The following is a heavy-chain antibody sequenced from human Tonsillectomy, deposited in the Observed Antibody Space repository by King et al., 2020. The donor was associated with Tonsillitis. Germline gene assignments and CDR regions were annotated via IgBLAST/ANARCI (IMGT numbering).Heavy chain of an antibody. CDR1: GDSISSSSYY. J-gene: IGHJ4*02. D-gene: IGHD4-17*01. Sequence: QLQESGPGLVKPSETLSLTCTVSGDSISSSSYYWGWIRQPPGKGLEWIGSIYYSGNTYYNPSLKSRVTISVDTSKNQFSLKLSSVTAADTAVYYCARRGYGDPLFDYWGRGTLVTVSS. CDR2: IYYSGNT. CDR3: ARRGYGDPLFDY. V-gene: IGHV4-39*07.